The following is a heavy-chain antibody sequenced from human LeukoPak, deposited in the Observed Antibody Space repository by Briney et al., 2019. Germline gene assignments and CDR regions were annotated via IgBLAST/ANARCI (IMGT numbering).Heavy chain of an antibody. V-gene: IGHV4-34*01. Sequence: SETLSLTCAVYGGSFSGYYWSWIRQPPGKGLEWIGEINHSGSTNYNPSLKSRVTISVDTSKNQFSLKLSSVTAADTAVYYCARGRSYDFWSGYYNDFWGQGTLVTVSS. CDR1: GGSFSGYY. D-gene: IGHD3-3*01. J-gene: IGHJ4*02. CDR2: INHSGST. CDR3: ARGRSYDFWSGYYNDF.